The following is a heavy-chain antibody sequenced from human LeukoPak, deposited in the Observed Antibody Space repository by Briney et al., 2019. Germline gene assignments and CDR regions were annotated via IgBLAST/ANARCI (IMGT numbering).Heavy chain of an antibody. CDR2: ISYDGSNK. CDR1: GFTFSSYG. D-gene: IGHD3-22*01. Sequence: GGSLRLSCAASGFTFSSYGMHWVRQAPGKGLGWVAVISYDGSNKYYADSVKGRFTISRDNSKNTLYLQMNSLRAEDTAVYYCAKDENYYDSSGYSYYFDYWGQGTLVTVSS. V-gene: IGHV3-30*18. J-gene: IGHJ4*02. CDR3: AKDENYYDSSGYSYYFDY.